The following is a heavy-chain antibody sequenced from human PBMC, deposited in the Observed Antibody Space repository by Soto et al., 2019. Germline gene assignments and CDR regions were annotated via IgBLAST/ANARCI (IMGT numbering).Heavy chain of an antibody. CDR2: IYPGDSDT. J-gene: IGHJ5*02. CDR3: ARHRAPLRLGESFWFAP. CDR1: GYSFTSYW. D-gene: IGHD3-16*01. V-gene: IGHV5-51*01. Sequence: GESLKISCKGSGYSFTSYWIGWVRQMPGKGLEWMGIIYPGDSDTRYSPSFQGQVTISADKSISTAYLQWSSLKASDTAMYYCARHRAPLRLGESFWFAPWGQGTLVTVP.